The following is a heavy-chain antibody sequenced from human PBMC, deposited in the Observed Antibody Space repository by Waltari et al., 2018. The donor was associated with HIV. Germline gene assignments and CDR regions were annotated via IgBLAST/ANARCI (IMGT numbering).Heavy chain of an antibody. V-gene: IGHV3-30*18. D-gene: IGHD5-18*01. CDR3: AKPAAMASYGMDV. CDR2: ISYDGSNK. Sequence: QVKLVETAGGVVHPGSYLRLSCAAAAFSFRSYGMHWVRQAPRKGLEWVAVISYDGSNKYYADSVKGRFTISRDNSKNTLYLQMNSLRAEDTAVYYCAKPAAMASYGMDVWGQGTTVTVSS. J-gene: IGHJ6*02. CDR1: AFSFRSYG.